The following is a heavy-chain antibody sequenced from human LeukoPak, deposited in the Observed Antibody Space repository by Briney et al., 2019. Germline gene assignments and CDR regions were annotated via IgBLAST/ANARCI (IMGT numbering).Heavy chain of an antibody. V-gene: IGHV3-30*04. Sequence: GGSLRLSCAATGFTFSNFAMHWVRQAPGKGLEWVAVVSYDGSYKYYADSVKGRFTISRDNSKNTLYLQMNSLRAEDTAVYYCARGRPNIVVVVAATGGNWFDPWGQGTLVTVSS. J-gene: IGHJ5*02. CDR3: ARGRPNIVVVVAATGGNWFDP. CDR1: GFTFSNFA. D-gene: IGHD2-15*01. CDR2: VSYDGSYK.